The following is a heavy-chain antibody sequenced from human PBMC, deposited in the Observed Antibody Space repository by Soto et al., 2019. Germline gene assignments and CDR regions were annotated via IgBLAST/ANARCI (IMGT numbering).Heavy chain of an antibody. V-gene: IGHV1-3*01. CDR2: INAGNGNT. Sequence: ASVKVSCKASGYTFTSYAMHWVRQAPGQRLEWMGWINAGNGNTKYSQKFQGRVTITRDTSASTAYMELSSLRSEDTAVYYCARLGWNDGDYYYYYYMDVWGKGTTVTVSS. CDR1: GYTFTSYA. J-gene: IGHJ6*03. D-gene: IGHD1-1*01. CDR3: ARLGWNDGDYYYYYYMDV.